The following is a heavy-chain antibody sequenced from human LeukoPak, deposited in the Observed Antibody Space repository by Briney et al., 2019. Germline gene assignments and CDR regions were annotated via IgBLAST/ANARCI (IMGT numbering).Heavy chain of an antibody. CDR2: INHSGST. J-gene: IGHJ5*02. CDR3: ARPPFDP. CDR1: GGSFSGYY. V-gene: IGHV4-34*01. Sequence: SETLSLTCAVYGGSFSGYYWSWIRQPPEKGLEWIGEINHSGSTNYNPSLKSRVTILVDTSKNQFSLKLSSVTAADTAVHYCARPPFDPWGQGTLVTVSS.